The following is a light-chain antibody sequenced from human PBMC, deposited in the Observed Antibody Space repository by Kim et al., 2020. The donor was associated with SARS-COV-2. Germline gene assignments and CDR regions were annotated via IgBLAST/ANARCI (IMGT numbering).Light chain of an antibody. CDR3: QAWDSNTAV. CDR2: QDN. V-gene: IGLV3-1*01. CDR1: ELGGKY. Sequence: SVSPGQTATISCAGDELGGKYACWYQQKPGQSPVLLIYQDNKRPSGIPERFSGSSSVNSATLTISETQTLDEGDYYCQAWDSNTAVFGGGTQLTVL. J-gene: IGLJ2*01.